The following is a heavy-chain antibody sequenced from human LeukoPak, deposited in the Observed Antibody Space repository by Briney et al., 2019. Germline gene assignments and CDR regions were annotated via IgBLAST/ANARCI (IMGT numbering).Heavy chain of an antibody. J-gene: IGHJ4*02. CDR3: AKDINYDSSGPFDY. Sequence: GGSLRLSCAASGFTFDDYAMHWVRQAPGKGLEWVSAISWNSGSIGYADSVKGRFTISRDNATNSLYLQMNSLRAEDTALYYCAKDINYDSSGPFDYWGQGTLVTVSS. CDR1: GFTFDDYA. V-gene: IGHV3-9*01. CDR2: ISWNSGSI. D-gene: IGHD3-22*01.